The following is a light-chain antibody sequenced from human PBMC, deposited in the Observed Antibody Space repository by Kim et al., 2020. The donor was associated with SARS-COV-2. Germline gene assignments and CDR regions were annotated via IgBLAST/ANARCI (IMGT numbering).Light chain of an antibody. J-gene: IGKJ4*01. CDR2: DAS. CDR1: QGISSA. V-gene: IGKV1D-13*01. Sequence: ASVGDRVTITGRASQGISSALAWYQQTPEKAPKLLIYDASSLESGVPSRFSGSGSGTDFTLTISSPQPEDFATYHCQQFNNYPLTFGGGTKVDIK. CDR3: QQFNNYPLT.